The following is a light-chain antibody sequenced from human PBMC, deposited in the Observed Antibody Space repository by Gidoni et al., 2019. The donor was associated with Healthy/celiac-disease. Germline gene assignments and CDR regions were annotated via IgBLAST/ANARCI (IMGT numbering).Light chain of an antibody. Sequence: GDRVTITCRASQSISSWLAWYQQKPGKAPKLLIYDASSLESGVPSRFSGSGSGTEFTLTISSLQPDDFATYYCQQYNSYPIFGQGTKVEIK. CDR2: DAS. CDR3: QQYNSYPI. J-gene: IGKJ1*01. CDR1: QSISSW. V-gene: IGKV1-5*01.